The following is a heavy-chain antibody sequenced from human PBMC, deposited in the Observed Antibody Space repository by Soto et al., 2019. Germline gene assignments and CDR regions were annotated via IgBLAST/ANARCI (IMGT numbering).Heavy chain of an antibody. CDR3: ARDNNDFWSLYPLAFDY. V-gene: IGHV4-4*07. D-gene: IGHD3-3*01. CDR1: GGSLSKYY. J-gene: IGHJ4*02. Sequence: LSLTCSVSGGSLSKYYWSWIRQPAGKGLEWIGRISTSGHVVSKVSLRSRLTMSVDMSNNHFSLKLTSVTAADTAVYYCARDNNDFWSLYPLAFDYWGQGALVTVSS. CDR2: ISTSGHV.